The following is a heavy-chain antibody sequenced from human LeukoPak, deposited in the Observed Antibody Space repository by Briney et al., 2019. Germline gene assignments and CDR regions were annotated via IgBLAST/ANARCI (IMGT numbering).Heavy chain of an antibody. V-gene: IGHV3-33*01. J-gene: IGHJ4*02. CDR1: GFTFSSYG. Sequence: GGSLRLSCAASGFTFSSYGMHWVRQAPGKGLEWVAVIWYDGSNKYYADSVKGRFTISRDNSKNTLYLQMNSLRAEDTAVYYCARDPGIYGDYYFDYWGQGTLVTVSS. CDR3: ARDPGIYGDYYFDY. CDR2: IWYDGSNK. D-gene: IGHD4-17*01.